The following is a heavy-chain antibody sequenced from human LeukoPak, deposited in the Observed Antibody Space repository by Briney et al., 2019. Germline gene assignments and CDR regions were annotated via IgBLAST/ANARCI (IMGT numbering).Heavy chain of an antibody. J-gene: IGHJ5*02. CDR3: AREVTIPPVRFDP. CDR2: ISSSSSYI. CDR1: RFTFSSYS. D-gene: IGHD3-3*01. V-gene: IGHV3-21*01. Sequence: PGGSLRLSCAASRFTFSSYSMNWVRQAPGKGLEWVSSISSSSSYIYYADSVKGRFTISRDNAKNSLYLQMNSLRAEDTAVYYCAREVTIPPVRFDPWGQGTLVTVSS.